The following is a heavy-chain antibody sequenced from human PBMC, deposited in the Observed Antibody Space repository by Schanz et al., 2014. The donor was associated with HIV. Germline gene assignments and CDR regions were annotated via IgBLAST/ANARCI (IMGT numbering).Heavy chain of an antibody. CDR3: ARFSSFGMLRDYYYYYGMDV. CDR2: ISSSSSYI. D-gene: IGHD5-12*01. J-gene: IGHJ6*02. V-gene: IGHV3-21*01. Sequence: EVQLVESGGGLVKPGGSLRLSCAASGFSFSVYSINWVRQAPGKGLEWVSSISSSSSYIYYADSVKGRFTISRDNAKNSLYLQMNSLRAEDTAVYYCARFSSFGMLRDYYYYYGMDVWGQGTTVTVSS. CDR1: GFSFSVYS.